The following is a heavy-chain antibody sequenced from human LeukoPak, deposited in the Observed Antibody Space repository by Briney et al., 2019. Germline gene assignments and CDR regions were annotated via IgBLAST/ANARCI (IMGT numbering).Heavy chain of an antibody. D-gene: IGHD5/OR15-5a*01. J-gene: IGHJ3*02. CDR2: IYYSGST. V-gene: IGHV4-59*01. Sequence: PSETLSLTCTVSGGSISSYYWSWIRQPSGKGPEWIGYIYYSGSTNYNPSLKSRVTISVDTSKNQFSLKLSSVTAADTAVYYCARDLRVSSAFDIWGQGTMVTVSS. CDR3: ARDLRVSSAFDI. CDR1: GGSISSYY.